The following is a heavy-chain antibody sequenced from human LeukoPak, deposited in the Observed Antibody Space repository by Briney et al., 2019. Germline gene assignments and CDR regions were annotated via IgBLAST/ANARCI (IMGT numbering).Heavy chain of an antibody. D-gene: IGHD6-6*01. CDR2: INHSGST. CDR3: AMYSSSSVY. CDR1: GGSFSGYY. Sequence: SETLSLTCAVYGGSFSGYYWSWIRQPPGKGLEWIGEINHSGSTNYNPSLKSRVTISVDTSKNQFSLKLSSVTATDTAVYYCAMYSSSSVYWGQGTLVTVSS. V-gene: IGHV4-34*01. J-gene: IGHJ4*02.